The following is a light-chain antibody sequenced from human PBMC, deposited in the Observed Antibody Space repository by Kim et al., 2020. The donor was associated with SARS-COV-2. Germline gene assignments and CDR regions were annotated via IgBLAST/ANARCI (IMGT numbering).Light chain of an antibody. Sequence: SYELTQPPSVSVAPGETASITCGGNNVGSKSVNWYHQKPGQAPVLVIYNHGDRPSGIPERFSGSNSGNTATLTISRVEAGDEADYYCQLWDSSSDHWVFG. CDR1: NVGSKS. CDR2: NHG. V-gene: IGLV3-21*04. CDR3: QLWDSSSDHWV. J-gene: IGLJ3*02.